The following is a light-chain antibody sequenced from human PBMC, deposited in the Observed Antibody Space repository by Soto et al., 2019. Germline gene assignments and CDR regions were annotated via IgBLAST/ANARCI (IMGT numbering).Light chain of an antibody. CDR3: QQYDNWPWT. CDR1: QSVSDK. J-gene: IGKJ1*01. CDR2: AIS. Sequence: EIVMTQSPATVSVSPGERATLSCRASQSVSDKLAWYQQKPGQAPRLLIHAISTRATGIPARFSGSGSGTEFTLTISSLQSEDFALYYCQQYDNWPWTFGQGTKVDIK. V-gene: IGKV3-15*01.